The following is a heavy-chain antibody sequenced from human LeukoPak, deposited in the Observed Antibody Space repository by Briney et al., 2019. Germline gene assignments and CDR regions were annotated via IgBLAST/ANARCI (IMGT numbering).Heavy chain of an antibody. D-gene: IGHD3-3*01. V-gene: IGHV3-33*01. CDR3: ARGFSYDFWSGPDY. CDR1: GFTFSSYG. Sequence: PGRSLRLSCAASGFTFSSYGMHWVRQAPGKGLEWVAVIWYDGSNKYYADSVKGRFTISRDNSKNTLYLQMNSLRAEDTAAYYCARGFSYDFWSGPDYWGQGTLVTVSS. CDR2: IWYDGSNK. J-gene: IGHJ4*02.